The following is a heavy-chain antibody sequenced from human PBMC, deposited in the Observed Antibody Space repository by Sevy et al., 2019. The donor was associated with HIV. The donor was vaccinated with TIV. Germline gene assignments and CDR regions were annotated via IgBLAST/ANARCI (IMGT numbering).Heavy chain of an antibody. D-gene: IGHD3-10*01. Sequence: ASVKVSCKASGYTFTRYEINWVRQATGQGLEWMGWMNPNSGDTGSVQKFQGRVTMTRNTSISTAYMELRSLRSDDTAVYYCARASGTTVVTPVDYWGQGTLVTVS. V-gene: IGHV1-8*01. CDR1: GYTFTRYE. J-gene: IGHJ4*02. CDR2: MNPNSGDT. CDR3: ARASGTTVVTPVDY.